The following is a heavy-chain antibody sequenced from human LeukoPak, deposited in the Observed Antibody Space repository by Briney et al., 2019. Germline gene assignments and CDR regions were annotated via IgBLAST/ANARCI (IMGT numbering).Heavy chain of an antibody. V-gene: IGHV3-21*01. CDR1: GFTFSSYS. Sequence: GGSLRLSCAASGFTFSSYSMNWVRQAPGKGLEWVSSISSSSSYIYYADSVKGRFTISRDNAKNSLYLQMNSLRAEDTAVYYCARGKWLRFSREVYYFDYWGQGTLVTVSS. CDR3: ARGKWLRFSREVYYFDY. D-gene: IGHD5-12*01. CDR2: ISSSSSYI. J-gene: IGHJ4*02.